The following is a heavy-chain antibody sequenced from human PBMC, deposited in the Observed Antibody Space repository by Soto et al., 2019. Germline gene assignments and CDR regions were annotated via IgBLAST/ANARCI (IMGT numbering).Heavy chain of an antibody. CDR3: ARHEGSGSYRNWFDP. D-gene: IGHD3-10*01. CDR1: GGSISRSSYY. V-gene: IGHV4-39*01. Sequence: SETLSLTCTVSGGSISRSSYYWGWIRQPPGKGLEWIGSIYYSGSTYYNPSLKSRVTISVDTSKNQFSLKLSSVTAADTAVYYCARHEGSGSYRNWFDPWGQGTLVTVSS. J-gene: IGHJ5*02. CDR2: IYYSGST.